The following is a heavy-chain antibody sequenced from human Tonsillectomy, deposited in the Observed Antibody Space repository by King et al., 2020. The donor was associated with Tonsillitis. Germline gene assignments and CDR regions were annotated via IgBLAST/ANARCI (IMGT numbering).Heavy chain of an antibody. CDR2: IYYSGST. D-gene: IGHD2-2*01. V-gene: IGHV4-31*03. CDR3: ARLSPLVVVPATLSRGSYDYAVDV. CDR1: SGSISSGVHY. J-gene: IGHJ6*02. Sequence: QLQESGPGLVKPSQTLSLTCSVSSGSISSGVHYWNWIRQHPGKGLEWIGYIYYSGSTSYNPSLKSRVTISVETSNNQFSLKLSSVTAADTAVYYCARLSPLVVVPATLSRGSYDYAVDVWGLGTTVTVSS.